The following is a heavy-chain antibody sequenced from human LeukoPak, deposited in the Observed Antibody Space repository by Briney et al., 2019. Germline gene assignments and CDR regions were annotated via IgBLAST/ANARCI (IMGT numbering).Heavy chain of an antibody. V-gene: IGHV1-2*02. CDR3: ASEPSIAVAGTRFDY. D-gene: IGHD6-19*01. CDR2: INPNSDDT. Sequence: ASVRVSCKASGYTFTAYLIHWVRQAPGQGLELMGFINPNSDDTNYAQKFQGRVTMTRDTSITTAYMELSDLRSDDTAVYYCASEPSIAVAGTRFDYWGQGTLVTVSS. J-gene: IGHJ4*02. CDR1: GYTFTAYL.